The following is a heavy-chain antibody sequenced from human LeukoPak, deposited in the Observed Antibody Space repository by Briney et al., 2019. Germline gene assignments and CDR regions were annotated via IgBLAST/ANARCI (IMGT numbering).Heavy chain of an antibody. CDR3: ARSDCSSTSCDGGSFDY. J-gene: IGHJ4*02. CDR1: GYTFTSYG. D-gene: IGHD2-2*01. CDR2: ISAYNGNT. Sequence: GASVKVSCKASGYTFTSYGISWVRQAPGQGLEWMGWISAYNGNTNYAQKLQGRVTMTTDTSTSTAYIELRSLRSDDTAVYYCARSDCSSTSCDGGSFDYWGQGTLVTVSS. V-gene: IGHV1-18*01.